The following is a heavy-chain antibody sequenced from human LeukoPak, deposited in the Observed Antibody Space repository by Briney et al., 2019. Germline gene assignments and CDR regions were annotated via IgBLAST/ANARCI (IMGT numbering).Heavy chain of an antibody. CDR2: INWNSNRV. CDR1: GFSFDDYA. V-gene: IGHV3-9*01. D-gene: IGHD5-24*01. CDR3: AKSKGGDGYNYFDY. J-gene: IGHJ4*02. Sequence: PGTSLRLSCAASGFSFDDYAMHWVRQVPGKGLEWVSGINWNSNRVAYADSVKGRFTISRDNSKNTLYLQMNSLRAEDTAVYYCAKSKGGDGYNYFDYWGQGTLVTVSS.